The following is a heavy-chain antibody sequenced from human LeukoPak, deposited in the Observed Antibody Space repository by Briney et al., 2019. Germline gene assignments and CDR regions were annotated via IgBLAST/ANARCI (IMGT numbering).Heavy chain of an antibody. D-gene: IGHD3-10*01. CDR2: ISGSGSST. CDR1: GFTFSSYA. J-gene: IGHJ4*02. CDR3: AKETNVWLRGSGSGHFDY. V-gene: IGHV3-23*01. Sequence: GGSLRLSCAASGFTFSSYAMSWVRQAPGKGLEWVSAISGSGSSTYYADSVKGRFTISRDNSKNTLYLQMNSLRAEDTAVYYCAKETNVWLRGSGSGHFDYWGQGTLVTVSS.